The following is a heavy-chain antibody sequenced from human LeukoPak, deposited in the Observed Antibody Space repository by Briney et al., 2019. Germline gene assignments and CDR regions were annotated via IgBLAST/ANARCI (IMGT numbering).Heavy chain of an antibody. V-gene: IGHV1-2*02. CDR3: ARDLSASSGRNSGGY. CDR1: GYTFTGYY. CDR2: INPNSGGT. J-gene: IGHJ4*02. Sequence: ASVKVSCKASGYTFTGYYMHWVRQAPGQGLEWMGWINPNSGGTNFAQKFQGRVTMTRDTPISTAYMELSRLRSDDTAVYYCARDLSASSGRNSGGYWGQGTLVTVSS. D-gene: IGHD3-22*01.